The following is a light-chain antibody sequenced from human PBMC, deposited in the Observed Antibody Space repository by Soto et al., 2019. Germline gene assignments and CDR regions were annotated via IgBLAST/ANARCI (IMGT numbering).Light chain of an antibody. J-gene: IGLJ7*01. CDR2: EVN. Sequence: QSVLTQPASVSGSPGQSFTISCTGTRNDVGIYNLVSWYQQHPGRAPKLIIYEVNNRPSGISSRFSGAKSGNTASLTISGLQAEDEADYYCCSFAGSNSLVVFGGGTQLTV. CDR1: RNDVGIYNL. CDR3: CSFAGSNSLVV. V-gene: IGLV2-23*02.